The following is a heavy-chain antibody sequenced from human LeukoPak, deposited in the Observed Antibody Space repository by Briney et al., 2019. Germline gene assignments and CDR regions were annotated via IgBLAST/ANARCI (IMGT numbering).Heavy chain of an antibody. J-gene: IGHJ3*02. V-gene: IGHV4-31*03. CDR2: IYYSGST. CDR3: ARDLGLDDAFDI. Sequence: SETLSLTCTVSGGSISSGGYYWSWNRQHPGKGLEWIGYIYYSGSTYYNPSLKSRVTISVDTSKNQFSLKLSSVTAADTAVYYCARDLGLDDAFDIWGQGTMVTVSS. D-gene: IGHD3-16*01. CDR1: GGSISSGGYY.